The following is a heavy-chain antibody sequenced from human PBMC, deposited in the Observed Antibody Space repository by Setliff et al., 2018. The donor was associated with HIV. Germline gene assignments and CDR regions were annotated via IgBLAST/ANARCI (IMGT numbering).Heavy chain of an antibody. V-gene: IGHV4-59*08. CDR2: IYYSGST. CDR3: ARWESAQKAFNP. CDR1: GGSISSYY. Sequence: SETLSLTCKVSGGSISSYYWSWIRQPPGKGLEWIGYIYYSGSTNYNPSLRSRVTISVDMSKNQFSLKLNSLSAADTAVYYCARWESAQKAFNPWGHGTMVTVSS. D-gene: IGHD1-26*01. J-gene: IGHJ3*01.